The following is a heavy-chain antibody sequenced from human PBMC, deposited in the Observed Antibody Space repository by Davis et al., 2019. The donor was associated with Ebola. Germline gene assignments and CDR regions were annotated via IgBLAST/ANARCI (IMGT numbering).Heavy chain of an antibody. D-gene: IGHD1-7*01. CDR2: ISGGGNT. CDR3: ARGGLRGTTYSYGMDV. CDR1: GFTFSTYA. Sequence: PGGSLRLSCAASGFTFSTYAMHWVRQTPGKGLEWVSLISGGGNTFYADSVKGRLIISRDTSKNTLYLQMNSLRAEDTAVYYCARGGLRGTTYSYGMDVWGKGTTVTVSS. J-gene: IGHJ6*03. V-gene: IGHV3-NL1*01.